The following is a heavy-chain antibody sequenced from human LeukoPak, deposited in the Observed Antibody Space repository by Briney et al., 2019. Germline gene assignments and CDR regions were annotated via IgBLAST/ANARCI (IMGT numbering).Heavy chain of an antibody. D-gene: IGHD2-8*01. CDR3: ARKAVYYYDD. CDR1: GGSINSNNYY. V-gene: IGHV4-39*07. J-gene: IGHJ4*02. CDR2: IYSSGSA. Sequence: SETLSLTCTVSGGSINSNNYYWGWIRQPPGKGLEWIGSIYSSGSAYYNPSLKSRVTISVDTSKNQFSLKLSSVTAADTAVYYCARKAVYYYDDWGQGTLVTVSS.